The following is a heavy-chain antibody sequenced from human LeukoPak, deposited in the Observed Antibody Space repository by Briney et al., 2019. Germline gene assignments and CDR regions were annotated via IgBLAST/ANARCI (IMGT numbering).Heavy chain of an antibody. V-gene: IGHV3-74*01. Sequence: GGSLRLSCAASGFTFSSYWMHWVRQAPGKGLVWVSRINSDGSSTSYADSVKGRFTVSRDNAKNTLYLQMNSLRAEDTAVYYCAREPGGWYAFDIWGQGTMVTVSS. CDR1: GFTFSSYW. CDR2: INSDGSST. D-gene: IGHD2-15*01. J-gene: IGHJ3*02. CDR3: AREPGGWYAFDI.